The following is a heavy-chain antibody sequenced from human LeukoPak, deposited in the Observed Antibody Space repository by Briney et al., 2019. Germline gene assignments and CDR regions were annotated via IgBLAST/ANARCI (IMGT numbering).Heavy chain of an antibody. J-gene: IGHJ4*02. Sequence: ASVKVSCKASGYTFTSYAINWVRQTPGQGLEWMGWINTNTGNPTYAQGFTGRFVFSLDTSVSTAYLQISSLKAEDTAVYYCATYYSSGWYQWGQGTLVTVSS. CDR2: INTNTGNP. CDR3: ATYYSSGWYQ. D-gene: IGHD6-19*01. CDR1: GYTFTSYA. V-gene: IGHV7-4-1*02.